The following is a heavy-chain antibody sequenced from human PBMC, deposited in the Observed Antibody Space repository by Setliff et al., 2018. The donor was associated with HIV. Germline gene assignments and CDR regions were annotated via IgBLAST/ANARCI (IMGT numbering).Heavy chain of an antibody. CDR2: ISAYNGNT. V-gene: IGHV1-18*01. D-gene: IGHD6-6*01. Sequence: ASVKVSCKASGYTFTSYGISWVRQAPGQGLEWMGWISAYNGNTNYAQKLQGRVTMTTDTSTSTAYMELRSLRSDDTAVYYCARASSIAARAAFDYWGQGTLVTVSS. CDR1: GYTFTSYG. J-gene: IGHJ4*02. CDR3: ARASSIAARAAFDY.